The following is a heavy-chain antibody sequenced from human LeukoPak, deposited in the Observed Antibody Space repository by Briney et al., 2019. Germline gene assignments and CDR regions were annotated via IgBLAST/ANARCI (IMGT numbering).Heavy chain of an antibody. J-gene: IGHJ4*02. V-gene: IGHV3-15*01. CDR1: GFSLSDYW. CDR2: IKSKTDGGTT. D-gene: IGHD7-27*01. Sequence: GGSLRLSCEVSGFSLSDYWMSWVRQAPGKGLEWVSRIKSKTDGGTTHYAAPVKGRFTISRDDSKDTLYLQMNSLKTEDTAVYYCSTDILETNWGGYWGQGTLVTVSS. CDR3: STDILETNWGGY.